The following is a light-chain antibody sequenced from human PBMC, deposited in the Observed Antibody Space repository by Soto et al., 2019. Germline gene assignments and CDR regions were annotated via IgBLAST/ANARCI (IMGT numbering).Light chain of an antibody. CDR1: SSDVGSYNL. J-gene: IGLJ1*01. CDR2: EVS. Sequence: QSVLTQPASVSGSPGQSITISCTGTSSDVGSYNLVSWYQQHPGKAPKLMIYEVSKRPSGVSNRFSGSKSGNTASLTISGLQDEDEADYYCQSYASSLSGYVFGTGTKVTVL. CDR3: QSYASSLSGYV. V-gene: IGLV2-23*02.